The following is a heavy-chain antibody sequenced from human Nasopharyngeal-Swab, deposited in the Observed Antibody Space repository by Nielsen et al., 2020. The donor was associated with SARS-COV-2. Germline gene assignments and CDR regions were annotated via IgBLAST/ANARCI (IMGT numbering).Heavy chain of an antibody. J-gene: IGHJ6*02. V-gene: IGHV3-9*01. D-gene: IGHD5-12*01. CDR3: ATLGGYSGYDSGYGMDV. CDR1: GFTFDDYA. CDR2: ISWNSGSI. Sequence: GGSLRLSCAASGFTFDDYAMHWVRQAPGKGLEWVSGISWNSGSIGYADSVKGRFTISRDNAKNSLYLQMNSLRAEDTALYYCATLGGYSGYDSGYGMDVWGQGTTVTVSS.